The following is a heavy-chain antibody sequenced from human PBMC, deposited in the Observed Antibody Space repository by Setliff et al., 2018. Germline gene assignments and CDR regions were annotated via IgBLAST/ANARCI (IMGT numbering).Heavy chain of an antibody. CDR3: VRDDADNYDAFDN. D-gene: IGHD3-22*01. V-gene: IGHV3-7*01. J-gene: IGHJ3*02. CDR1: GGSFSGYY. Sequence: ETLSLTCAVYGGSFSGYYWSWVRQAPGKGLGWVADIKQDGSTKYYLDSVKGRFTISRDNAKWSLYLQMNGLRADDTGVYYCVRDDADNYDAFDNWGQGTLVTVSS. CDR2: IKQDGSTK.